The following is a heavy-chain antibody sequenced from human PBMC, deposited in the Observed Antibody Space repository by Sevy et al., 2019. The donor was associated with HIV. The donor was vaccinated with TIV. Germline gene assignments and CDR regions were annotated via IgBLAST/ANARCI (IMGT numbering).Heavy chain of an antibody. CDR3: AKDREVIAAAGTDY. CDR1: GFTFDDSA. D-gene: IGHD6-13*01. V-gene: IGHV3-9*01. CDR2: IRWNSGGI. Sequence: GGSLRLSCAASGFTFDDSAMHWVRQAPGKGLEWVSGIRWNSGGIGYADSVKGRFTISRDNAKNSLYLQMNSLRAEDTALYYCAKDREVIAAAGTDYWGQGTLVTVSS. J-gene: IGHJ4*02.